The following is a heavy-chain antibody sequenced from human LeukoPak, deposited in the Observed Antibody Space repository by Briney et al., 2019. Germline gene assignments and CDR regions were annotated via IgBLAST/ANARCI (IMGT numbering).Heavy chain of an antibody. J-gene: IGHJ4*02. Sequence: GGSLRLSRAAYGFTLSSHSMNWVRQAPGKGLEWVSSISSSSSCIHSADSVKGRFTISRDNAKNSLYLQMNSLRAEDTAVYYCARDLYDSGAYSSPIDYWGQGTLVTVSS. D-gene: IGHD3-22*01. V-gene: IGHV3-21*01. CDR2: ISSSSSCI. CDR1: GFTLSSHS. CDR3: ARDLYDSGAYSSPIDY.